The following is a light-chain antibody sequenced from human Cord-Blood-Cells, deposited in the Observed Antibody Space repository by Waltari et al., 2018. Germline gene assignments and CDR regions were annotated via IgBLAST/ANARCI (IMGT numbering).Light chain of an antibody. CDR3: QQYNNWPLT. CDR1: QSVSSN. CDR2: GAS. J-gene: IGKJ3*01. V-gene: IGKV3D-15*01. Sequence: EIVMTQSPATLSVSPGERATLSCRASQSVSSNLAWYQQKPGQAPRLLIYGASIRATGIPARFSGIGSGTEFTLTISSLQSEDFAVYYCQQYNNWPLTFGPGTKVDIK.